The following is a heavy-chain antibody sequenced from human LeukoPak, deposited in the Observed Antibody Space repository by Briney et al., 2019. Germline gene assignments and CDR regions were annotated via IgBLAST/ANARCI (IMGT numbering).Heavy chain of an antibody. Sequence: SETLSLTRTVSGGSISSYYWSWIRQPPGKGLEWIGYIYYSGSTNYNPSPKSRVTISVDTSKNQFSLQLSSVSPEDTALYYCARGGLVRGSINSFIAFDVWGQGIMVTVSS. CDR2: IYYSGST. CDR3: ARGGLVRGSINSFIAFDV. V-gene: IGHV4-59*12. D-gene: IGHD3-10*01. CDR1: GGSISSYY. J-gene: IGHJ3*01.